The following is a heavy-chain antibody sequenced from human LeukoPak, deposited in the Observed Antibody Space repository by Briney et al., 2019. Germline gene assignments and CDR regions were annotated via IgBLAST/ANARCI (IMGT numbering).Heavy chain of an antibody. V-gene: IGHV4-59*08. J-gene: IGHJ5*02. Sequence: SETLSLTCAVSGASINDFYWTWIRQPPGKGLEWIGYIYYSGSTNYNPSLKSRVTISVDTSKNQFSLKLSSVTAADTAVYYCARGGVAVDPWGQGTLVTVSS. D-gene: IGHD6-19*01. CDR1: GASINDFY. CDR2: IYYSGST. CDR3: ARGGVAVDP.